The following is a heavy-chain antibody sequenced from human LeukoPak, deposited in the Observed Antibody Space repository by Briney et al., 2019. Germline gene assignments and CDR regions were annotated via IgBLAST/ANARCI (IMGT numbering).Heavy chain of an antibody. CDR1: GFTFSKYA. Sequence: QPGGSLRLSCAASGFTFSKYAFHWVRQAPGKGLEWVSYISSSSSTIYYADSVKGRFTISRDNAKNSLYLQMNSLRDEDTAVYYCARGHYGDYVNAFDIWGQGTMVTVSS. CDR2: ISSSSSTI. D-gene: IGHD4-17*01. J-gene: IGHJ3*02. V-gene: IGHV3-48*02. CDR3: ARGHYGDYVNAFDI.